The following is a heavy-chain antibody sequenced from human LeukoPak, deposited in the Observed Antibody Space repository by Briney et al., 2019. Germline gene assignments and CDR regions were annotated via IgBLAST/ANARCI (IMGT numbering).Heavy chain of an antibody. Sequence: PGGSLRLSCAASGFTFSSYSMNWVRQAPGKGLEWVSAISGSGGSTYYADSVKGRFTISRDNSKNTLYLQMNSLRAEDTAVYYCAKATMVRGVIRDLDYWGQGTLVTVSS. CDR2: ISGSGGST. CDR3: AKATMVRGVIRDLDY. V-gene: IGHV3-23*01. J-gene: IGHJ4*02. CDR1: GFTFSSYS. D-gene: IGHD3-10*01.